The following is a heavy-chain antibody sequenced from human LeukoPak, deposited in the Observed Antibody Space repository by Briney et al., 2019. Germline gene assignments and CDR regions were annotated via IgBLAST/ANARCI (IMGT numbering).Heavy chain of an antibody. CDR3: ARGSLAQQLDEFDY. Sequence: GGSLRLSCAASGFTFSSYAMHWVRQAPGKGLEWVAVISYDGSNKYCADSVKGRFTISRDNSKNTLYLQMNSLRAEDTAVYYCARGSLAQQLDEFDYWGQGTLVTVSS. D-gene: IGHD6-13*01. V-gene: IGHV3-30-3*01. CDR1: GFTFSSYA. CDR2: ISYDGSNK. J-gene: IGHJ4*02.